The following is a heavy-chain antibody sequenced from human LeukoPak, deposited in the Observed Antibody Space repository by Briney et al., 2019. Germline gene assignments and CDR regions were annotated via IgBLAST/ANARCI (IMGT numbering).Heavy chain of an antibody. Sequence: SETLSLTCTVSGGSISSSSYYWGWIRQPPGKGLEWIGSIYYSGSTNYNPSLKSRVTISVDASKNQFSLKLSSVTAADTAVYYCARRGTYYDFWSGYPFDYWGQGTLVTVSS. D-gene: IGHD3-3*01. CDR3: ARRGTYYDFWSGYPFDY. CDR1: GGSISSSSYY. CDR2: IYYSGST. J-gene: IGHJ4*02. V-gene: IGHV4-39*07.